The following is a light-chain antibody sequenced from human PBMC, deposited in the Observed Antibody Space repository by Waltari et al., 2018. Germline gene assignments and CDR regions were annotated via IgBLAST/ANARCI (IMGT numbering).Light chain of an antibody. CDR1: QSLLFSNGNTY. Sequence: DIVMTQTPLSLPITPGEPDSISCRSSQSLLFSNGNTYLHWYLQKPGQSPQLLIYGGSNRASGVPDRFSGSGSDTDFTLKISKMEAEDFGIYYCVQTMAFPLTFGGGTKVEIK. CDR3: VQTMAFPLT. V-gene: IGKV2-28*01. CDR2: GGS. J-gene: IGKJ4*01.